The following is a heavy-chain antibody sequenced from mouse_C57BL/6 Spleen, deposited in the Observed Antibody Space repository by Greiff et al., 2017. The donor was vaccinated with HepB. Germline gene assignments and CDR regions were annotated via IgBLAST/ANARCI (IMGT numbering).Heavy chain of an antibody. CDR1: GYSFTGYF. CDR3: ARWGGLYYAMDY. J-gene: IGHJ4*01. CDR2: INPYNGDT. Sequence: EVQLQQSGPELVKPGDSVKVSCKASGYSFTGYFMNWVMQSHGKSLEWIGRINPYNGDTFYNQKFKGKATLTVDKSSSTAHMELRSLTSEDSAVYYCARWGGLYYAMDYWGQGTSVTVSS. V-gene: IGHV1-20*01.